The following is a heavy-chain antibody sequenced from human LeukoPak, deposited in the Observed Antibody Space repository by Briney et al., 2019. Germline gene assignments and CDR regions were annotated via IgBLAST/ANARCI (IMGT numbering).Heavy chain of an antibody. CDR1: GYSISSGYY. CDR3: ATEISSSRKWFDP. CDR2: IYHSGST. Sequence: PSETLSLTCTVSGYSISSGYYWGWIRQPPGKGLEWIGSIYHSGSTYYNPSLKSRVTISVDTSKNQFSLNLTSVTAADTAVYYCATEISSSRKWFDPWGQGILVTVSS. J-gene: IGHJ5*02. D-gene: IGHD6-6*01. V-gene: IGHV4-38-2*02.